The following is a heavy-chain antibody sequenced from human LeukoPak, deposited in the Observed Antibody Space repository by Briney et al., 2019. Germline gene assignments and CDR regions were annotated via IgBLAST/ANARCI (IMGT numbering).Heavy chain of an antibody. J-gene: IGHJ5*02. CDR1: GYTFTSYG. CDR2: ISAYNGNT. CDR3: ASYDILTGYYSSGS. V-gene: IGHV1-18*01. D-gene: IGHD3-9*01. Sequence: GASVKVSCKASGYTFTSYGISWVRQAPGQGLEWMGWISAYNGNTNYAQKFQGRVIMTRDTSISTAYMELSRLRSDDTAVYYCASYDILTGYYSSGSWGQGTLVTVSS.